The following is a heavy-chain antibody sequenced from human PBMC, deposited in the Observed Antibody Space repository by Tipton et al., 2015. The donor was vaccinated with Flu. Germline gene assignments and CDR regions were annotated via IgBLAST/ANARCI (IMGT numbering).Heavy chain of an antibody. CDR3: TRAPYSDYDTSGSSFDY. CDR1: GGSISTYY. V-gene: IGHV4-59*01. Sequence: TLSLTCTVSGGSISTYYWSWIRQPPGKGLEWIGFINYNGGTDYNPSLKSRVTISVDTSKNQFSLRLSSVTAADTAGYYCTRAPYSDYDTSGSSFDYWGQRTLVTVSS. D-gene: IGHD3-22*01. J-gene: IGHJ4*02. CDR2: INYNGGT.